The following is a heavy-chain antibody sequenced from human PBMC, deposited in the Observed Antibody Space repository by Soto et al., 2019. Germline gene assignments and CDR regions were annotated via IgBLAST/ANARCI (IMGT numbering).Heavy chain of an antibody. CDR1: GFIFTNYG. J-gene: IGHJ4*02. CDR2: ISSDGSTK. V-gene: IGHV3-30*03. CDR3: SSHVQTGR. Sequence: QVQLVESGGGVVQPGRSLRVSCAASGFIFTNYGMHWVRQAPGKGPEWVAVISSDGSTKYYADSVKGRFTISRDNSKNTLYLQMDSLRAEDAAVYYWSSHVQTGRWGQGTLVTVSS. D-gene: IGHD1-1*01.